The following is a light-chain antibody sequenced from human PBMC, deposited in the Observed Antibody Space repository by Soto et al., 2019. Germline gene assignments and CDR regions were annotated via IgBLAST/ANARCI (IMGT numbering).Light chain of an antibody. V-gene: IGKV3-11*01. J-gene: IGKJ5*01. CDR2: GAS. CDR1: QIVSSY. CDR3: QQYTGPPTT. Sequence: EIVLTQSPATLSLSPGERATLSCRASQIVSSYLAWYQQKPGQAPRLLIYGASTRAAGIPDRFSGSGSGTDFTLTITRLEPEDSAVYFCQQYTGPPTTFGQGTRLEIK.